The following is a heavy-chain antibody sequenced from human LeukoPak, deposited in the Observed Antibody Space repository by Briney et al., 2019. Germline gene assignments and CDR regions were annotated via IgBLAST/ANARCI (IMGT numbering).Heavy chain of an antibody. CDR2: VSYDGSNK. CDR1: GFTFSSYA. J-gene: IGHJ6*03. D-gene: IGHD6-6*01. CDR3: ARGLIAARPSWYYYYYMDV. V-gene: IGHV3-30*01. Sequence: PGGSLRLSCAASGFTFSSYAMHWVRQAPGKGLEWVAVVSYDGSNKYYADSVKGRFTISRDNSKNTLYLQMNSLRAEDTAVYYCARGLIAARPSWYYYYYMDVWGKGTTVTVSS.